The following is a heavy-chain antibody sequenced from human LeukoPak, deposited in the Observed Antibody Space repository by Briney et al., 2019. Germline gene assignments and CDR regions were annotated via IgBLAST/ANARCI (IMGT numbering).Heavy chain of an antibody. CDR2: ISAYNGNT. V-gene: IGHV1-18*01. CDR3: ARVEGYYYNSSGPNPWDYYGMDV. D-gene: IGHD3-22*01. CDR1: GYTFTSYG. J-gene: IGHJ6*02. Sequence: ASVKVSCKASGYTFTSYGISWVRQAPGQGLEWMGWISAYNGNTNYAQKFQGRVTMTRDTSISTAYMELSRLRSDDTAVYYCARVEGYYYNSSGPNPWDYYGMDVWGQGTTVTVSS.